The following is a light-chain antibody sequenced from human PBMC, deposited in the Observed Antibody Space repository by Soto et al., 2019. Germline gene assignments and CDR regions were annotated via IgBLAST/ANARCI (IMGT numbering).Light chain of an antibody. J-gene: IGKJ1*01. CDR1: QSVGIN. CDR2: GAS. V-gene: IGKV3-15*01. CDR3: QQYNNLPAT. Sequence: EIVMTQSPATLSVSPGERVTLSCRASQSVGINFAWYQQTPGQAPRLLIFGASTRATGVPARFSGSGSETQFTLTISSLQSEDFAVYYCQQYNNLPATFGQGTKVEIK.